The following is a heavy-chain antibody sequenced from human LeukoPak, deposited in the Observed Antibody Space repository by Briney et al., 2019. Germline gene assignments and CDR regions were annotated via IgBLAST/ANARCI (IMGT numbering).Heavy chain of an antibody. J-gene: IGHJ4*02. V-gene: IGHV3-21*01. CDR1: GFTFSSYS. CDR2: ISSSSSYI. CDR3: ARVAGYYDSSGYPYYFDY. Sequence: AGGSLRLSCAASGFTFSSYSMNWVRQAPGKGLKWVSSISSSSSYIYYTDSVKGRFTISRDNAKNSLYLQMNSLRAEDTAVYYCARVAGYYDSSGYPYYFDYWGQGTLVTASS. D-gene: IGHD3-22*01.